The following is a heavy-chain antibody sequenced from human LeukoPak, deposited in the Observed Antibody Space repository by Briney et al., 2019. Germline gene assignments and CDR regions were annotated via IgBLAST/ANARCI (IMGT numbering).Heavy chain of an antibody. D-gene: IGHD3-3*02. Sequence: PGGSLRLSCAASGFTFSSYSMNWVRQAPGKGLEWVSVIYSGGTPYYADSVKGRFTISRDISKNTLHLQMDSLRAEDTAVYYCVRGFSRGFDPWGPGTLVTVSS. J-gene: IGHJ5*02. CDR2: IYSGGTP. CDR3: VRGFSRGFDP. CDR1: GFTFSSYS. V-gene: IGHV3-53*01.